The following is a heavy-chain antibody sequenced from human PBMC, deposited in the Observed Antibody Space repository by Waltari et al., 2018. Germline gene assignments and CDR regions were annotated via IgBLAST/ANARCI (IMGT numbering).Heavy chain of an antibody. V-gene: IGHV4-59*01. CDR3: ARDILTGVVDY. D-gene: IGHD3-10*01. J-gene: IGHJ4*02. CDR1: GGSISSYY. CDR2: IYYSGST. Sequence: QVQLQESGPGLVKPSETLSLTCTVSGGSISSYYWSWIRQPPGKGLEWIGYIYYSGSTNYNPSRKSRVTISVDTSKNQFSLKLSSVTAADTAVYYCARDILTGVVDYWGQGTLVTVSS.